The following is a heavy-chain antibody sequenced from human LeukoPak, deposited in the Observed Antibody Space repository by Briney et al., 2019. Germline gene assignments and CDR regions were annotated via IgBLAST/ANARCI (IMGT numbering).Heavy chain of an antibody. CDR3: ARGGKVYSTTSGVFDY. Sequence: PSETLSLTCTVSGGSISSSSYYWSWIRQPPGKGLEWIGYIYYSGSTNYNPSLKSRVTISVDTSKNQFSLKLSSVTAADTAVYYCARGGKVYSTTSGVFDYWGQGTLVTVSS. CDR1: GGSISSSSYY. V-gene: IGHV4-61*01. D-gene: IGHD2/OR15-2a*01. CDR2: IYYSGST. J-gene: IGHJ4*02.